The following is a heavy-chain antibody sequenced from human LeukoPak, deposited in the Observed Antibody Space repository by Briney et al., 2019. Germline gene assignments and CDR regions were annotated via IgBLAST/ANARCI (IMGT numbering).Heavy chain of an antibody. V-gene: IGHV1-2*02. CDR3: ARDLDYGGNSEGPY. CDR2: INPNSGGT. J-gene: IGHJ4*02. Sequence: GASVKVSCKASGYTFTSYGISWVRQAPGQGLEWMGWINPNSGGTNYAQKFQGRVTMTRDTSISTAYMELSRLRSDDTAVYYCARDLDYGGNSEGPYWGQGTLVTVSS. D-gene: IGHD4-23*01. CDR1: GYTFTSYG.